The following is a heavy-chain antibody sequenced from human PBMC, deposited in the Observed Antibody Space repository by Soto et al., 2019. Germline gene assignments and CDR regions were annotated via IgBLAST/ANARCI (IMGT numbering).Heavy chain of an antibody. CDR1: GGSISSYY. D-gene: IGHD2-2*01. Sequence: SLTCTVSGGSISSYYWSWIRQPPGKGLEWIGYIYYSGSTNYNPSLKSRVTISVDTSKNQFSLKLSSVTAADTAVYYCARAWGYCSSTSCSPYYFDYWGQGTLVTVSS. J-gene: IGHJ4*02. V-gene: IGHV4-59*01. CDR3: ARAWGYCSSTSCSPYYFDY. CDR2: IYYSGST.